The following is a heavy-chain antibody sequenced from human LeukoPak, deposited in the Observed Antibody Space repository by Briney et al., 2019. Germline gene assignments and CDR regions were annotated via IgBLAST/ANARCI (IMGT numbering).Heavy chain of an antibody. D-gene: IGHD3-16*01. V-gene: IGHV4-59*10. CDR3: ARGRPSSTYDYVWGSYRRESYYYYMDV. CDR1: GGSISSYY. CDR2: MYSNGST. J-gene: IGHJ6*03. Sequence: PSETLSLTCTVYGGSISSYYWSWIRQPAGKGLEFIGRMYSNGSTNYNPSLKSRVTISVDTSKNQFSLKLSSVTAADTAVYYCARGRPSSTYDYVWGSYRRESYYYYMDVWGKGTTVTVSS.